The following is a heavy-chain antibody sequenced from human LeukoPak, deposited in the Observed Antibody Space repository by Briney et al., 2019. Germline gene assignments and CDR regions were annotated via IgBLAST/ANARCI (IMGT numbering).Heavy chain of an antibody. V-gene: IGHV7-4-1*02. CDR3: ARVKVVTPAPLLDY. Sequence: ASMKVSCKASGYTFTSYAMNWVRQAPGQGLEWMGWINTNTGNPTYAQGFTGRFVFSLDTSVSTAYLQISSLKAEDTAVYYCARVKVVTPAPLLDYWGQGTLVTVPS. J-gene: IGHJ4*02. CDR2: INTNTGNP. D-gene: IGHD4-23*01. CDR1: GYTFTSYA.